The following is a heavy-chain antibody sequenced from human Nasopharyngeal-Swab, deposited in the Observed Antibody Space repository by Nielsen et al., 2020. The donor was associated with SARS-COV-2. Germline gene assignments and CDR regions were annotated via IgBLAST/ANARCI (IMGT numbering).Heavy chain of an antibody. CDR3: AHRQRSSSWYEYYYGMDV. CDR1: GFSLSTSGMC. V-gene: IGHV2-70*12. J-gene: IGHJ6*02. D-gene: IGHD6-13*01. Sequence: SGPTLVKPTQTLTLTCTFSGFSLSTSGMCVSWIRQPPGKALEWLARIDWDDDKYYSTSLKTRLTISKDTSKNQVVLTMTNMDPVDTATYYCAHRQRSSSWYEYYYGMDVWGQGTTVTVSS. CDR2: IDWDDDK.